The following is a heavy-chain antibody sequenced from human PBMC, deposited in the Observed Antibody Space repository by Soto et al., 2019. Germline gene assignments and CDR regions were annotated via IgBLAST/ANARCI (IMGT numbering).Heavy chain of an antibody. CDR2: ILNDGSNR. J-gene: IGHJ6*02. Sequence: QVQLVESGGGVVQPGRSLRLSCAASEFTFSNYGMHWVRQAPGKGLEWVAVILNDGSNRYHADSVKDRFTISRDNSKXXXXXXXXXXXXXXXXXXXXXXXXXXXXNGMDVWGQGTTVTVS. CDR1: EFTFSNYG. CDR3: XXXXXXXXNGMDV. V-gene: IGHV3-33*01.